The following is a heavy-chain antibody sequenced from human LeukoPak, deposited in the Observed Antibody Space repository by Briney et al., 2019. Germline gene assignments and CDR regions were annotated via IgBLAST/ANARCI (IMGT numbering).Heavy chain of an antibody. J-gene: IGHJ5*01. D-gene: IGHD3-10*01. CDR3: ARGRKWFGESTPLFWFDS. CDR1: GYTFINNH. V-gene: IGHV1-8*03. Sequence: WASVKVSCKASGYTFINNHINWVRQATGQGPEWMGWMSPGTGNADYAQMFQDRVTFTRNVSISTAYMEVHGLRSDDTAVYYCARGRKWFGESTPLFWFDSWGQGTLVTVSS. CDR2: MSPGTGNA.